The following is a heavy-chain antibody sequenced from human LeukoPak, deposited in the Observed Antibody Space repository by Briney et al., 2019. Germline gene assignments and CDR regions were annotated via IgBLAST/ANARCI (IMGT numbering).Heavy chain of an antibody. CDR3: ARASYYYDSSGPYDY. J-gene: IGHJ4*02. V-gene: IGHV6-1*01. Sequence: SQTLSLTCAISGDSVSSTSAAWIWIRQSPSRGLERLGRTYYRSKWYNDYAESMKSRISINADTSKNQLSLQLNSVTPEDTAVYYCARASYYYDSSGPYDYWGQGTLVTVSS. D-gene: IGHD3-22*01. CDR2: TYYRSKWYN. CDR1: GDSVSSTSAA.